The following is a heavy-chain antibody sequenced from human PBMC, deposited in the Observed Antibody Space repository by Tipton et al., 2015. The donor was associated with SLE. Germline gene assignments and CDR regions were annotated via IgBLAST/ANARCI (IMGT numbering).Heavy chain of an antibody. D-gene: IGHD2-8*01. CDR1: GSSLTGSY. CDR3: VRLRSKVLIDY. Sequence: GLVKPSETLSLTCTVSGSSLTGSYWSWIRQPPGKGLERIGYIYYSGSTYYYPSLKSRITISVDTSKNQFSLEVRSVTAADTAVYYCVRLRSKVLIDYWGQGTLVTVSS. V-gene: IGHV4-59*12. J-gene: IGHJ4*02. CDR2: IYYSGST.